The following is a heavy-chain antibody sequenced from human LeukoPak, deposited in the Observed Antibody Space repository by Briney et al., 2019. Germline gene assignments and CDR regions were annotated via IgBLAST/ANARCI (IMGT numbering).Heavy chain of an antibody. J-gene: IGHJ4*02. D-gene: IGHD7-27*01. V-gene: IGHV3-48*01. CDR3: ARESITGDRDFDY. Sequence: GGSLRLSCAASGFSFSSYSTNWVRQAPGRGLEWISYISSGSRTIFYADSVKGRFTISRDNAKNSLYLLMNNLRADDTAVYYCARESITGDRDFDYWGQGTLITVSS. CDR2: ISSGSRTI. CDR1: GFSFSSYS.